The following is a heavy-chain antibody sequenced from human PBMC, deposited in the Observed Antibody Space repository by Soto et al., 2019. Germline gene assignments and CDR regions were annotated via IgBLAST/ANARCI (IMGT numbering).Heavy chain of an antibody. CDR3: VSAGGSGWHRDCIDY. V-gene: IGHV4-4*02. D-gene: IGHD6-19*01. CDR1: GGSISSSNW. Sequence: XDTLSLTCAFSGGSISSSNWCSWVRQPPGKGLEWLGEIYHSGSTNYNPSLKSRVTISVDTSNTQFPLTLSSVSAAATAVYYCVSAGGSGWHRDCIDYWGQGTLVTVSS. J-gene: IGHJ4*02. CDR2: IYHSGST.